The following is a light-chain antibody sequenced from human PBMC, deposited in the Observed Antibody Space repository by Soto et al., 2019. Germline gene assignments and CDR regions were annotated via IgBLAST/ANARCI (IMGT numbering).Light chain of an antibody. CDR2: DAS. CDR3: QQRSNWYT. J-gene: IGKJ2*01. V-gene: IGKV3-11*01. CDR1: QSVSSY. Sequence: EIVLTQSPATLSLSPGERATLSCRASQSVSSYLAWYQQKPGQAPRLLIYDASNRATGIPARFSGSGSGTDFTLSSSSLEPVDFAVYYCQQRSNWYTFGQGTKLEIQ.